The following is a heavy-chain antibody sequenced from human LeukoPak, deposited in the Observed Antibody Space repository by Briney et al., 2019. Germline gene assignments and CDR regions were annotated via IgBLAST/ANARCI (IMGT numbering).Heavy chain of an antibody. CDR3: ARGRGAARRGSPY. CDR2: MNPNSGNT. Sequence: ASVKVSCKASGYTFTSYGISWVRQATGQELEWMGWMNPNSGNTGYAQKFQGRVTITRNTSISTAYMELSSLRSEDTAVYYCARGRGAARRGSPYWGQGTLVTVSS. D-gene: IGHD6-6*01. J-gene: IGHJ4*02. CDR1: GYTFTSYG. V-gene: IGHV1-8*03.